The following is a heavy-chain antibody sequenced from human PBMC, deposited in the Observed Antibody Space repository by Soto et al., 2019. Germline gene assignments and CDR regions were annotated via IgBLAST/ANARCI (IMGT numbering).Heavy chain of an antibody. Sequence: ETLSLTCVVSGGSLSSYYWSWIRQPPGKGLEWIGYIYYSGSTNYNPSLKSRVTISVDTSKNQFSLKLSSVTAADTAVYYCARTSKYYDYVWGSYRPFNWFDPWGQGTLVTVSS. V-gene: IGHV4-59*01. D-gene: IGHD3-16*02. CDR3: ARTSKYYDYVWGSYRPFNWFDP. CDR1: GGSLSSYY. J-gene: IGHJ5*02. CDR2: IYYSGST.